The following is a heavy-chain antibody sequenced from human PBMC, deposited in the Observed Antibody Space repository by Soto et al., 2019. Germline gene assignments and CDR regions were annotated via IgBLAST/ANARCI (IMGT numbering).Heavy chain of an antibody. CDR1: GFTFSSYW. CDR2: IKQDGSEK. D-gene: IGHD3-3*01. Sequence: GGSLRLSCAASGFTFSSYWMSWVRQAPGKGLEWVANIKQDGSEKYYVDSVKGRFTISGDNAKNSLYLQMNSLRAEDTAVYYCARVLRFLEWLPNNWFDPWGQGTLVTVSS. V-gene: IGHV3-7*01. CDR3: ARVLRFLEWLPNNWFDP. J-gene: IGHJ5*02.